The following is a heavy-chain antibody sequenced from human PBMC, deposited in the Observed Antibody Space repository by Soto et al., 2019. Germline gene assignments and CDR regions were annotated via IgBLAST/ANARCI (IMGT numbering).Heavy chain of an antibody. V-gene: IGHV3-7*03. CDR2: IKQDGSEK. CDR3: ARGGYCSSTSCQGPDAFDI. D-gene: IGHD2-2*01. J-gene: IGHJ3*02. Sequence: GGSLRLSCAASGFTFSSYWMIWVRQAPGKVLEWVANIKQDGSEKYYVDSVKGRFTISRDNAKNSLYLQMNSLRAEDTAVYYCARGGYCSSTSCQGPDAFDIWGQGTMVTVSS. CDR1: GFTFSSYW.